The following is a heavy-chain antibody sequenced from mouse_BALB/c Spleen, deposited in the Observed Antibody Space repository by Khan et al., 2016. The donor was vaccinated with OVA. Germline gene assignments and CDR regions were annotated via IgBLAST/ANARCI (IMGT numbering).Heavy chain of an antibody. CDR2: IWAGGST. CDR3: AKGVWTYYYTLDY. Sequence: VQLQESGPGLVAPSQNLSITCTVSGFSLSDYGVSWIRQPPGKGLEWLGVIWAGGSTYYNSALKSRLSISKDNSKSQIFLKMSSRQSDDTALFYCAKGVWTYYYTLDYWGQGTSVTVSS. J-gene: IGHJ4*01. CDR1: GFSLSDYG. V-gene: IGHV2-6-5*01.